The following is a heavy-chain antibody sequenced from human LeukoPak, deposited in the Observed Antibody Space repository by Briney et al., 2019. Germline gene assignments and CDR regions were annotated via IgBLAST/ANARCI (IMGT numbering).Heavy chain of an antibody. CDR2: IYGGGGT. D-gene: IGHD3-10*01. CDR3: ARGNYGSGSSFDY. J-gene: IGHJ4*02. V-gene: IGHV3-53*01. CDR1: GFTFSSYA. Sequence: GGSLRLSCAASGFTFSSYAMTWVRQAPGKGLEWVSVIYGGGGTYYADSVKGRFTISRDDSKNTLYLQMNSLRAEDTAVYYCARGNYGSGSSFDYWGQGTLVTVSS.